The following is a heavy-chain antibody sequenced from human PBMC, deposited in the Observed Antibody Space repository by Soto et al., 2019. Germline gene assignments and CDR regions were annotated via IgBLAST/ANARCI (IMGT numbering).Heavy chain of an antibody. CDR2: ISYDGNSE. Sequence: QGQLVESGGGVVQPGMSLRLSCAASGLSLGAYTMHWVRQPPGKGLEWVAAISYDGNSEEYTDPVKGRFTASRDNFKNTVSLHMNGLKSEDTAVYYCARDGYSGRSDGFDIWGQGTMVTVSS. J-gene: IGHJ3*02. CDR1: GLSLGAYT. D-gene: IGHD1-26*01. V-gene: IGHV3-30-3*01. CDR3: ARDGYSGRSDGFDI.